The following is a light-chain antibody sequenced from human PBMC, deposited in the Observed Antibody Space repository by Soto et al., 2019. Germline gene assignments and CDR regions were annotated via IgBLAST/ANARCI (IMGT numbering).Light chain of an antibody. Sequence: IVLSLSPGTLSLSPGKRASLSWRASQNISNYLIWYQQKPGQAPRLLIYDVSNRATGIPARFSGSGSGTDFTLTISSLEPEDFAVCYCQQRSSWPRTFGQGTKV. CDR3: QQRSSWPRT. J-gene: IGKJ1*01. CDR1: QNISNY. V-gene: IGKV3-11*01. CDR2: DVS.